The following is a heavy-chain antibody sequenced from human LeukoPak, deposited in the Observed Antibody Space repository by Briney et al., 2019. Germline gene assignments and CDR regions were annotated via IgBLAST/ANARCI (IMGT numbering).Heavy chain of an antibody. CDR2: SYHSGST. D-gene: IGHD6-13*01. CDR1: GYSISSGYY. J-gene: IGHJ5*02. V-gene: IGHV4-38-2*02. Sequence: SETLSLTCTVSGYSISSGYYWGWIRQPPGKGLEWIGSSYHSGSTYYNPSLKSRVTISVDTSKNQFSLKLSSVTAADTAVYYCARAIAAAGQARGWFDPWGQGTLVTVSS. CDR3: ARAIAAAGQARGWFDP.